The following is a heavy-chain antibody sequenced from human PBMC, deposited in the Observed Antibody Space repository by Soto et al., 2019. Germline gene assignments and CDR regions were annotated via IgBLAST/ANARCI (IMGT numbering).Heavy chain of an antibody. D-gene: IGHD2-21*01. V-gene: IGHV3-23*01. CDR1: GFPFTAYA. CDR3: AREIAIMGKGDFDI. Sequence: EAQLLESGGGLVQSGGSLRLSCAASGFPFTAYAMSWVRQAPGKGLEWVSTISGGGGGSTYYADSVEGRLTISKDNSKNTVYLQISNLRVEDTAVNYCAREIAIMGKGDFDIWRQGTMVTVSS. CDR2: ISGGGGGST. J-gene: IGHJ3*02.